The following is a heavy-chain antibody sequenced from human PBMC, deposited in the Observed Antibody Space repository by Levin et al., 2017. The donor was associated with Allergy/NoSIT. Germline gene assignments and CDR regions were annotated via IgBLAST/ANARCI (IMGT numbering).Heavy chain of an antibody. CDR1: GFIFSNYG. CDR2: ITHDGSNK. CDR3: AKEEYLTGRYYSDY. J-gene: IGHJ4*02. V-gene: IGHV3-30*18. D-gene: IGHD7-27*01. Sequence: GGSLRLSCPASGFIFSNYGMHWFRQAPGKGLEWVAVITHDGSNKIYRDSVKGRFTISRDNSKNTLYLQMDSLRAEDTAVYHCAKEEYLTGRYYSDYWGQGALVTVSS.